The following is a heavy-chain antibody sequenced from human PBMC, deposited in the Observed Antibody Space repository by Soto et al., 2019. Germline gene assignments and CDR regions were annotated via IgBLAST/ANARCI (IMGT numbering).Heavy chain of an antibody. CDR2: IYYSGST. J-gene: IGHJ6*02. V-gene: IGHV4-59*08. CDR3: TRVVVVAATSNYYYYYGMDV. CDR1: GGSISSYY. D-gene: IGHD2-15*01. Sequence: SETLSLTCTVSGGSISSYYWSWIRQPPGKGLEWIGYIYYSGSTNYNPSLKSRVTISVDTSKNQFSLKLSSVTAADTAVYYCTRVVVVAATSNYYYYYGMDVWGQGTTVTVSS.